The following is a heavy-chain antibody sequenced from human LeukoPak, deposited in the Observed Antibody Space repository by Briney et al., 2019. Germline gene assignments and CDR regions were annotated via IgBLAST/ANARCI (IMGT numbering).Heavy chain of an antibody. Sequence: GGSLRLSCAASGFTFDDYAMHWVRQAPGKGLEWVSGISWSSGSIGYADSVKGRFTISRDNAKNSLYLQMNSLRAEDTALYYCIAVAGLTGGFDYWGQGTLVTVSS. J-gene: IGHJ4*02. D-gene: IGHD6-19*01. V-gene: IGHV3-9*01. CDR2: ISWSSGSI. CDR3: IAVAGLTGGFDY. CDR1: GFTFDDYA.